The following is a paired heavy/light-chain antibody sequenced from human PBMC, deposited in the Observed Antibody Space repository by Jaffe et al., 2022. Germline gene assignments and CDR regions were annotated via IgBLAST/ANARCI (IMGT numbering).Heavy chain of an antibody. CDR2: LVSNDDT. Sequence: EVQLVESGGGLVQPGGSLRLSCAASGFTFSSYDMHWVRQVTGGRLEWVSGLVSNDDTYYADSVKGRFTISRENAKNSLYLQMNGLRAGDTAVYYCAREIAVPGYWYFDLWGRGTLVTVSS. D-gene: IGHD6-19*01. J-gene: IGHJ2*01. V-gene: IGHV3-13*01. CDR3: AREIAVPGYWYFDL. CDR1: GFTFSSYD.
Light chain of an antibody. CDR3: QQYGTSPRT. V-gene: IGKV3-20*01. J-gene: IGKJ2*01. CDR2: GAS. CDR1: QSVSSRS. Sequence: EVVLTQSPDTLSLSPGERATLSCRASQSVSSRSLAWYQLKPGQAPRLLIYGASSRATGIPDRFSGIGSGTDFILTISRLEPEDFAVYYCQQYGTSPRTFGQGTKLEIK.